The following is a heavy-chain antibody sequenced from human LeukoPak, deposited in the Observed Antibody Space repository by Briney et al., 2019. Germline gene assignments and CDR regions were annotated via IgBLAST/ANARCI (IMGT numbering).Heavy chain of an antibody. CDR1: GGSISSYY. D-gene: IGHD6-25*01. Sequence: SETLSLTCTVSGGSISSYYWSWIRQPPGKGLECIGYIYNSGSTNYSPSLRSRVSISVDTSKNQSSLKLSSVTAADTAVYYCARSAIDAFDIWGQGTMVTVSS. CDR2: IYNSGST. V-gene: IGHV4-59*08. CDR3: ARSAIDAFDI. J-gene: IGHJ3*02.